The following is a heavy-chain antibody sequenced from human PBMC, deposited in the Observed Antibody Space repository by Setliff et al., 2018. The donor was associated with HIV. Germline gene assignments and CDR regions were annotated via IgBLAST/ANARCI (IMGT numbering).Heavy chain of an antibody. Sequence: SETLSLTCTVSGDSINGYYWIWFRQPPGRGLEWIGYIYSSGTTKYNPSLKSRVTILVDTSKNQFSLRLSSVTAADTAVYYCARRSAKSSFLYFDYWGQGTLVTVSS. D-gene: IGHD3-16*02. V-gene: IGHV4-59*08. CDR3: ARRSAKSSFLYFDY. J-gene: IGHJ4*02. CDR2: IYSSGTT. CDR1: GDSINGYY.